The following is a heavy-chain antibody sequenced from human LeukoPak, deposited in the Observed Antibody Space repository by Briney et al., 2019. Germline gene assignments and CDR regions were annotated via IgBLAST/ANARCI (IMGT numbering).Heavy chain of an antibody. Sequence: SETLSLTCTVSGGSISSSSYYWGWIRQPPGKGLEWIGSIYYSGSTYYNPSLKSRVTISVDTSKNQFSLKLSSVTAADTAVYYCARGDSSGYYLAHWGQGTLVTVSS. D-gene: IGHD3-22*01. V-gene: IGHV4-39*01. CDR1: GGSISSSSYY. CDR2: IYYSGST. CDR3: ARGDSSGYYLAH. J-gene: IGHJ4*02.